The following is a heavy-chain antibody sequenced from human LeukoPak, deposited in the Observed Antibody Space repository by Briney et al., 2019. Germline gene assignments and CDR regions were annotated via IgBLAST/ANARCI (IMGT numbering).Heavy chain of an antibody. CDR2: ISGSGGST. V-gene: IGHV3-23*01. D-gene: IGHD1-7*01. J-gene: IGHJ4*02. CDR3: AKDLELELPLYFDY. CDR1: GFTFSNSW. Sequence: GTSLRLSCAASGFTFSNSWMHWVRQGPGKGLEWVSAISGSGGSTYYADSVKGRFTISRDNSKNTLYLQMNSLRAEDTAVYYCAKDLELELPLYFDYWGQGTLVTVSS.